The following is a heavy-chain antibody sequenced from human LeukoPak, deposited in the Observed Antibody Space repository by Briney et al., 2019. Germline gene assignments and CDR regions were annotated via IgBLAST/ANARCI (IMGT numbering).Heavy chain of an antibody. J-gene: IGHJ5*02. CDR3: ARGADGVSSNSRGWFDP. V-gene: IGHV3-53*01. Sequence: GGSLRLSCAASGFTVSSNYMSWVRQAPGKGLEWVSVIYSGGSTYYADSVKGRFTISRDNSKNTLYLQMNSLRAEDTAVYSCARGADGVSSNSRGWFDPWGQGTLVTVSS. D-gene: IGHD2-15*01. CDR1: GFTVSSNY. CDR2: IYSGGST.